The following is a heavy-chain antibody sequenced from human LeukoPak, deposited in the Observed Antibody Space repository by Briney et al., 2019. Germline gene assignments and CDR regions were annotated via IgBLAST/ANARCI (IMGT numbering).Heavy chain of an antibody. D-gene: IGHD1-14*01. CDR2: ISDSGGST. Sequence: GGSLRLSCAASGFTVSSNYMSWVRQAPGKGLEWVSAISDSGGSTYYADSVKGRFTISRDNSKNTLYLQMSSLRAEDTALYFCAKDPNRGYAFDTWGQGTMVTVSS. V-gene: IGHV3-23*01. CDR3: AKDPNRGYAFDT. J-gene: IGHJ3*02. CDR1: GFTVSSNY.